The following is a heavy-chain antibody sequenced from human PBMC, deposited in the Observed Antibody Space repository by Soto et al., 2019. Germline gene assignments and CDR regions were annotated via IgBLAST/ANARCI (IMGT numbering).Heavy chain of an antibody. CDR3: ARPLVTTHIGAAY. Sequence: PVESLKISCQVSGYSFNTYCIGWVRQMPGKGLEWMGIIYPGDSDTRYSPSFQGQVIISADKSISTAYLQWSSLKASDTAMYYCARPLVTTHIGAAYWGQGTLVTVSS. V-gene: IGHV5-51*01. CDR2: IYPGDSDT. D-gene: IGHD4-17*01. J-gene: IGHJ4*02. CDR1: GYSFNTYC.